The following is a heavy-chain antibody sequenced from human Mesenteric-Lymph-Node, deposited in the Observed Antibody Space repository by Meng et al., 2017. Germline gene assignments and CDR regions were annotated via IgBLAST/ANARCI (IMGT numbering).Heavy chain of an antibody. Sequence: LRLSCTVSGGSISSGSYYWSWIRQPAGKGLEWIGRIYTSGSTNYNPSLKSRVTISVDTSKNQFSLKLSSVTAADTAVYYCAREYYYGSGSYYNLDYFDYWGQGTLVTVSS. CDR3: AREYYYGSGSYYNLDYFDY. J-gene: IGHJ4*02. CDR2: IYTSGST. CDR1: GGSISSGSYY. D-gene: IGHD3-10*01. V-gene: IGHV4-61*02.